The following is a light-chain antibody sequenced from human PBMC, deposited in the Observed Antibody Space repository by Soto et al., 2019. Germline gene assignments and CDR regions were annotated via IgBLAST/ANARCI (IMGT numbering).Light chain of an antibody. Sequence: QSVLTQPRSTSSTPGQTVTISCSGSTSNIGTFYVYWYQHLPGTAPKLLIYIGDQRASGVSDRFSASKSGTSASLAISGLRSDDEADYYCAAWDDNLNAYVFGSGTKLTVL. CDR1: TSNIGTFY. V-gene: IGLV1-47*02. CDR3: AAWDDNLNAYV. J-gene: IGLJ1*01. CDR2: IGD.